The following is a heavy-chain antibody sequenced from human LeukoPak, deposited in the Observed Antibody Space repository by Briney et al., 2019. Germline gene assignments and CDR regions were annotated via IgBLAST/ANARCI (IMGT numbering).Heavy chain of an antibody. CDR3: ARDSDPYYDILTGYPYFDY. V-gene: IGHV1-18*01. CDR1: GYTFTSYG. J-gene: IGHJ4*02. D-gene: IGHD3-9*01. CDR2: ISAYNGNT. Sequence: ASVKVSCKASGYTFTSYGISWVRQAPGQGLEWMGWISAYNGNTNYAQKLQGRVTMTTDTSTSTAYMELRSLRSDDTAVYYCARDSDPYYDILTGYPYFDYWGQGTLVTVSS.